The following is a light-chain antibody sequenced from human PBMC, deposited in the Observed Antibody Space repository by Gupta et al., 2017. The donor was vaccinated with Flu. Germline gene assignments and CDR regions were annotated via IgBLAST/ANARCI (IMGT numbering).Light chain of an antibody. J-gene: IGLJ1*01. CDR1: SSNIGITY. V-gene: IGLV1-51*02. CDR3: GTWDGSLSTDV. CDR2: ENN. Sequence: PSISAAPGQSVTISCSGSSSNIGITYVSWYQQFPGTAPKLLIYENNKRPSGIPDRFSGSKSGTSAALGITGLQTGDEADYYCGTWDGSLSTDVFGTGTKVTVL.